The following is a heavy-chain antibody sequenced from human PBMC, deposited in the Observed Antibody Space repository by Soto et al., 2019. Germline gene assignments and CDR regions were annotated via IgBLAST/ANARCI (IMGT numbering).Heavy chain of an antibody. CDR3: AGGGRFGELTYYYYGMDV. D-gene: IGHD3-10*01. J-gene: IGHJ6*02. V-gene: IGHV1-18*01. CDR2: ISPYNVNT. CDR1: GYTFTTYG. Sequence: QVQLVQSGAEVKKPGASMKVSCKASGYTFTTYGLSWVRQAPGQGLEGMGWISPYNVNTYYAQTLQDRIIMTTDTSTSTAYLELRSLRSDDTAVYYCAGGGRFGELTYYYYGMDVWGQGTTVTVSS.